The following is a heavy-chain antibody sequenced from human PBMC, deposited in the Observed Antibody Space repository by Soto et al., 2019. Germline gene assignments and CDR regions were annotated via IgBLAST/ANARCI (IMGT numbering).Heavy chain of an antibody. D-gene: IGHD4-17*01. CDR2: INHSGST. CDR3: AEHGDDFDY. V-gene: IGHV4-34*01. Sequence: TLSLTCAVYGGSFSGYYWSWIRQPPGKGLEWIGEINHSGSTNYNPSLKSRVTISVDTSKNQFSLKLSSVTAADTAVYYCAEHGDDFDYWGQGTLVTVSS. CDR1: GGSFSGYY. J-gene: IGHJ4*02.